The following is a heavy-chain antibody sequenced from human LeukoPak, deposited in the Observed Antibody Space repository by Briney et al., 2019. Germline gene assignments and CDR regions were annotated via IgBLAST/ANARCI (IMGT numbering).Heavy chain of an antibody. J-gene: IGHJ6*02. CDR1: GASISSHH. CDR3: ARADGAVAAYYGIDV. CDR2: IYYTGST. D-gene: IGHD6-19*01. V-gene: IGHV4-59*11. Sequence: SETLSLTCTVSGASISSHHWTWIRQPPGKGREWIGCIYYTGSTNYSPSLKSRVTISVDTSKNQFSLKLSSVTAADTAVYYCARADGAVAAYYGIDVWGQGTTVTVSS.